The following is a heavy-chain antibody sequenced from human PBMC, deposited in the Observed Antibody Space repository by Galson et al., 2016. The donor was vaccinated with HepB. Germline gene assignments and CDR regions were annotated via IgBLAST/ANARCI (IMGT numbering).Heavy chain of an antibody. J-gene: IGHJ6*02. D-gene: IGHD6-19*01. CDR2: IKSKTDGGTT. V-gene: IGHV3-15*01. CDR1: GFTFSDAW. Sequence: SLRLSCAASGFTFSDAWMSWVRQAPGKGLEWVGRIKSKTDGGTTDFAAPVKGRFTISRDDSKNTLYLQMNSLKTEDTAVYYCTTDLSGWPHYFYYYGMDVWGQGTTVTVSS. CDR3: TTDLSGWPHYFYYYGMDV.